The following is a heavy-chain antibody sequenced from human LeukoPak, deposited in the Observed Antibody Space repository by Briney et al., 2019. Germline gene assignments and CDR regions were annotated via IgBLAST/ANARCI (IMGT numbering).Heavy chain of an antibody. J-gene: IGHJ6*03. CDR1: GFNLNDDW. CDR2: INTDGSST. D-gene: IGHD2-2*01. V-gene: IGHV3-74*01. Sequence: GGSLRLSCAISGFNLNDDWMNWVRQAPGKGLVWVSRINTDGSSTSYADSVKGRFTISRDNAKNTLYLQMNSLRAEDTAVYYCARVLLGYCSSTSCSLDYYMDVWGKGTTVTVSS. CDR3: ARVLLGYCSSTSCSLDYYMDV.